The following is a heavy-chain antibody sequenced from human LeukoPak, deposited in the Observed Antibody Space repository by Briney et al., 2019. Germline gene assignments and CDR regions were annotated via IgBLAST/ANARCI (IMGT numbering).Heavy chain of an antibody. V-gene: IGHV3-23*01. J-gene: IGHJ4*02. CDR2: ISGSGGST. CDR1: GFTFSSYA. D-gene: IGHD6-13*01. CDR3: ARDRASYSSSWYGGGFDY. Sequence: GGSLRLSCAASGFTFSSYAMSWVRQAPGKGLEWVSAISGSGGSTYYADSVKGRFTISRDNSKNTLYLRMNSLRAEDTAVYYCARDRASYSSSWYGGGFDYWGQGTLVTVSS.